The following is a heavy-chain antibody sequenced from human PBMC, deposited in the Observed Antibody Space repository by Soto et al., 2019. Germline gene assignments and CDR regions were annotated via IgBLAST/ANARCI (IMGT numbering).Heavy chain of an antibody. J-gene: IGHJ4*02. CDR1: GFTFSSFE. D-gene: IGHD3-3*01. V-gene: IGHV3-48*03. CDR3: ARGQRFLEWLLYFDY. Sequence: PGGSLRLSCAASGFTFSSFEMNWVRQAPGKGLEWVSYISSSGSTIYYADSVKGRFTISRDNAKNSLYLQMNSLRAEDTAVYYCARGQRFLEWLLYFDYWGQGTLVT. CDR2: ISSSGSTI.